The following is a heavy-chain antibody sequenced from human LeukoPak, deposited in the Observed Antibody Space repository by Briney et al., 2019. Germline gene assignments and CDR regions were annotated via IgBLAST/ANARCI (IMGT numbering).Heavy chain of an antibody. D-gene: IGHD2-2*01. CDR3: ARVSPSLPKYCSSTSCYGIGKTYYYYMDV. J-gene: IGHJ6*03. V-gene: IGHV4-34*01. CDR1: GGSFSGYY. Sequence: SETLSLTCAVYGGSFSGYYWSWIRQPPGKGLEWIVEINHSGSTNYNPSLKSRVTISVDTSKNQFSLKLSSLTAADTAVYYCARVSPSLPKYCSSTSCYGIGKTYYYYMDVWGKGTTVTISS. CDR2: INHSGST.